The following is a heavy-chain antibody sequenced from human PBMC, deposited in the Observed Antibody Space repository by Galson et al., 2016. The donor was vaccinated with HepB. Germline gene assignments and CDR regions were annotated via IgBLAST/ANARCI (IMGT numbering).Heavy chain of an antibody. D-gene: IGHD5-18*01. V-gene: IGHV3-30*18. Sequence: SLRLSCAASGFIFSSYGMHWVRQAPGKGLEWVAVISYDGSSKYYADSVKSRFTISRDNSRNTLYVQMNSLRAEDTAVYYCAKSVGIQLWLDHAFDIWGQGTMVTVSS. CDR1: GFIFSSYG. CDR3: AKSVGIQLWLDHAFDI. CDR2: ISYDGSSK. J-gene: IGHJ3*02.